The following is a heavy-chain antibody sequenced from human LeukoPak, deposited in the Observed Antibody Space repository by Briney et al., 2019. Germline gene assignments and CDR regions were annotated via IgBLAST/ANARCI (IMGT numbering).Heavy chain of an antibody. D-gene: IGHD3-3*01. Sequence: PSETLSLTCAVYGGSFSGYYWSWIRQPPGKGLEWIGEINHSGSTNYNPSLKSRVTISVDTSKNQFSLKLSSVTAADTAVYYCARDLPPLYDFWSGIRNWFDPWGQGTPVTVSS. CDR2: INHSGST. CDR1: GGSFSGYY. V-gene: IGHV4-34*01. CDR3: ARDLPPLYDFWSGIRNWFDP. J-gene: IGHJ5*02.